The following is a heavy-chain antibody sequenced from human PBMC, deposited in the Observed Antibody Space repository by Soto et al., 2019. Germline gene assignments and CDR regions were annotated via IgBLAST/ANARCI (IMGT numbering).Heavy chain of an antibody. CDR2: ISYDGSYT. CDR3: AKDQGVGGTLGLFHY. J-gene: IGHJ4*02. CDR1: GFSFSGFA. V-gene: IGHV3-30*18. Sequence: QVQLVESGGGAVQPGRSLRVSCVASGFSFSGFAMHWVRQAPGKGLEPVAVISYDGSYTHHSDSVKGRFTISRDNSKNTWYLQMNSLRTEDTAVYYCAKDQGVGGTLGLFHYWGQGILVTVSS. D-gene: IGHD1-26*01.